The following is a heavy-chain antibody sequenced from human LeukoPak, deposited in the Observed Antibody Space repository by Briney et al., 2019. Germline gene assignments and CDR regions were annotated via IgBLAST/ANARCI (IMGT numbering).Heavy chain of an antibody. D-gene: IGHD3-22*01. Sequence: PSETLPLTCTVSGGSISSYYWSWIRQPAGKGLEWIGRIYTSGSTNYNPSLKSRVTMSVDTSKDQFSLKLSSVTAADTAVYYCARDRYYYDSSGYYFQSNYYYYMDVWGKGTTVTVSS. J-gene: IGHJ6*03. CDR2: IYTSGST. CDR1: GGSISSYY. CDR3: ARDRYYYDSSGYYFQSNYYYYMDV. V-gene: IGHV4-4*07.